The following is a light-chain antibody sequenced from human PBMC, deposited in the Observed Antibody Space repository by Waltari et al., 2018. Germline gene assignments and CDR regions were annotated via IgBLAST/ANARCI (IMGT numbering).Light chain of an antibody. Sequence: QSALTQPASVSGSPGQSITLSCTGTSSDVGSYNLVSWYQQRPGKAPRLRIYEVTQRPAGVSNRVSGAQSGNTASLTISGLQAEDEADYYCCSYAGSPTFVIFGGGSKLTVL. J-gene: IGLJ2*01. CDR3: CSYAGSPTFVI. V-gene: IGLV2-23*02. CDR2: EVT. CDR1: SSDVGSYNL.